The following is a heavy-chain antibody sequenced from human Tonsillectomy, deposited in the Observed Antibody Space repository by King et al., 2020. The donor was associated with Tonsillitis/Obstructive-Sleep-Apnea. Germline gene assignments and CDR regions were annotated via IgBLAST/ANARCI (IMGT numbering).Heavy chain of an antibody. CDR3: ARDTGSGVVVAASDWFDP. V-gene: IGHV3-48*02. D-gene: IGHD2-15*01. CDR2: ISSRSSTI. J-gene: IGHJ5*02. CDR1: GFTFSSYS. Sequence: VQLVESGGGLVQPGGSLRLSCAASGFTFSSYSMNWVRQAPGKGLEWVSYISSRSSTIYYEDSVKGRFTIARDNAKNSLYLQMNSLGDEDTAVYYCARDTGSGVVVAASDWFDPWGQGTLVTVSS.